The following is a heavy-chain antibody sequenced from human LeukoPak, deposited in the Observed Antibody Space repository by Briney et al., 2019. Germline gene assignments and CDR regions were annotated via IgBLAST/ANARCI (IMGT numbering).Heavy chain of an antibody. CDR1: GFTFSSDW. CDR2: IKQDGSEK. Sequence: PGGSLRLSCAASGFTFSSDWMSWVRQAPGKGLEWVANIKQDGSEKYYVDSVKGRFTISRDNAKNSLYLQMNSLRAEDTAVYYCARVYGIFGVVIGTFDYWGQGTLVTVSS. CDR3: ARVYGIFGVVIGTFDY. J-gene: IGHJ4*02. V-gene: IGHV3-7*01. D-gene: IGHD3-3*01.